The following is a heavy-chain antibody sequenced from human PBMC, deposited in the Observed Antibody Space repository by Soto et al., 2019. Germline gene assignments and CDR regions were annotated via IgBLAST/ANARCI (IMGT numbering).Heavy chain of an antibody. J-gene: IGHJ6*03. CDR2: ISFTGSTK. D-gene: IGHD2-21*02. CDR3: ARVVSGDATPGYMDV. CDR1: GFSLSAYY. V-gene: IGHV3-11*01. Sequence: QVQLVESGGGLVKPGGTLTLSCAASGFSLSAYYMTWIRRSPGKGLVWVSHISFTGSTKYYADSVTGRFTISRDNAKNSLSLEMNSLRAADTAVYFCARVVSGDATPGYMDVWGEGTTVIVSS.